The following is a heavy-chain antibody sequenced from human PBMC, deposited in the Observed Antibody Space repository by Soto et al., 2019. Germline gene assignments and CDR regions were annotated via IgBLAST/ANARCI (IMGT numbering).Heavy chain of an antibody. V-gene: IGHV1-46*01. Sequence: GASVKVSCKASGYTFTSYYLHWVRQAPGQGLEWMGRINPYSGTTNYAQKFQGRVTMTTDTSTSTVYMELSSLRSEDTAVYYCARAGYCSSTSCLFNWFDPWGQGTLVTVSS. D-gene: IGHD2-2*01. CDR2: INPYSGTT. CDR3: ARAGYCSSTSCLFNWFDP. J-gene: IGHJ5*02. CDR1: GYTFTSYY.